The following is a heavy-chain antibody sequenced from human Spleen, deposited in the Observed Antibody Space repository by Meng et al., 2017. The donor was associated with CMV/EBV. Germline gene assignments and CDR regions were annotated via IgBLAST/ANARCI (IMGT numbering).Heavy chain of an antibody. Sequence: SETLSLTCGVSGGSVTTATYYWNWIRQPPGKGLEWIGYIYYTGGTNYYPSLRSRATISLDTSRNQFSLSLNSVTAADTAVYYCAREITAKRYENYFDYWGQGILVTVSS. CDR2: IYYTGGT. CDR1: GGSVTTATYY. J-gene: IGHJ4*02. CDR3: AREITAKRYENYFDY. V-gene: IGHV4-61*01. D-gene: IGHD1-14*01.